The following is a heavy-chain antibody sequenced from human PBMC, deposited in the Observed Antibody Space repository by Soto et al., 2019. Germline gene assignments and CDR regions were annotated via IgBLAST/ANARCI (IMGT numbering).Heavy chain of an antibody. Sequence: SETLSLTCTVSGGSISSGAYYWGWIRPHPGKGLEWIGYISHRGTAYYTPPLKSRVSLSVDPSKSQFSLNVTSLTAADTAVYYCARVSATGTRWFEPWGPGTLVTVSS. D-gene: IGHD6-13*01. CDR1: GGSISSGAYY. V-gene: IGHV4-31*03. CDR2: ISHRGTA. J-gene: IGHJ5*02. CDR3: ARVSATGTRWFEP.